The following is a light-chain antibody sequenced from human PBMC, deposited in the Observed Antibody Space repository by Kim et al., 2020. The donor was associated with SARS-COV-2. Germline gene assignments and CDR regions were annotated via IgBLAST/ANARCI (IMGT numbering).Light chain of an antibody. CDR3: QQYHDWLWT. Sequence: EIVITQSPAIVSVSPGERVTLSCRASQSVKTNLAWFRQNPGQAPRLLIYNAASRATGIPARFSGSGSGTEFTLTISGLQSEDFALYYCQQYHDWLWTFGQGTKVDIK. CDR2: NAA. V-gene: IGKV3-15*01. J-gene: IGKJ1*01. CDR1: QSVKTN.